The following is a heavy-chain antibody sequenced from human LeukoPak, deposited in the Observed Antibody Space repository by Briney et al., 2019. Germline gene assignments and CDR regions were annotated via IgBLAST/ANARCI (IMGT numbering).Heavy chain of an antibody. CDR1: GGSFGGYY. CDR3: ARVVGSVDNYFDY. J-gene: IGHJ4*02. CDR2: INHSGST. Sequence: PSETLSLTCAVYGGSFGGYYWSWIRQPPGKGLEWIGEINHSGSTNYNPSLKSRVTISVDTSKNQFSLKLSSVTAADTAVYYCARVVGSVDNYFDYWGQGTLVTVSS. V-gene: IGHV4-34*01. D-gene: IGHD1-26*01.